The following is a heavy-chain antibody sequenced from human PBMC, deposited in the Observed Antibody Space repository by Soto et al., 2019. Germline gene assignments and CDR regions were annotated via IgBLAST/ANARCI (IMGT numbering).Heavy chain of an antibody. Sequence: GESLKISCKGSGYSFTSYWIGWVRQMPGKGLEWMGIIYPGDSDTRYSPSFQGQVTISADKSISTAYQEWSNLKASDTAMYYCARQSPATGDWYFDLWGRGTLVTVSS. CDR3: ARQSPATGDWYFDL. D-gene: IGHD7-27*01. J-gene: IGHJ2*01. CDR1: GYSFTSYW. CDR2: IYPGDSDT. V-gene: IGHV5-51*01.